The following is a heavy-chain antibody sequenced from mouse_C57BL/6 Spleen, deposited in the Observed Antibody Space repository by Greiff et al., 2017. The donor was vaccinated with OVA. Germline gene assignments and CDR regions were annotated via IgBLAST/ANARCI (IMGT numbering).Heavy chain of an antibody. CDR3: AREGYDYSFAY. CDR1: GYSITSGYY. D-gene: IGHD2-4*01. CDR2: ISYDGSN. J-gene: IGHJ3*01. V-gene: IGHV3-6*01. Sequence: VQLKESGPGLVKPSQSLSLTCSVTGYSITSGYYWNWIRQFPGNKLEWMGYISYDGSNNYNPSLKNRISITRDTSKNQFFLKLNSVTTEDTATYYCAREGYDYSFAYWGQGTLVTVSA.